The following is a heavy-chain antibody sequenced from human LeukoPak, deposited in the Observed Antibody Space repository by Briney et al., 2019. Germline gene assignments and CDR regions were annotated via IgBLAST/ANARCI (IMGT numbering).Heavy chain of an antibody. CDR3: ARAYAVTTMEG. J-gene: IGHJ4*02. D-gene: IGHD4-17*01. CDR2: ISAYNGNT. V-gene: IGHV1-18*04. CDR1: GYTFTAYY. Sequence: GASVKVSCKASGYTFTAYYMHWVRQAPGQGLEWMGWISAYNGNTNYAQKLQGRVTMTTDTSTSTAYMELRSLRSDDTAVYYCARAYAVTTMEGWGQGTLVTVSS.